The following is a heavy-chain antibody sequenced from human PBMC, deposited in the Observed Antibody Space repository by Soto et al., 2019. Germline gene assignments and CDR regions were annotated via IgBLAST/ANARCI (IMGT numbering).Heavy chain of an antibody. CDR1: GFIFSNFG. CDR3: ARGLRSVLDY. CDR2: ISSDEKIK. D-gene: IGHD6-6*01. J-gene: IGHJ4*02. V-gene: IGHV3-33*01. Sequence: GGSLRLSCVASGFIFSNFGMHWVRQAPGKGLEWVAVISSDEKIKQYADSVRGRFAISRDNSKNTLYLQMTSLRAEDTAIYYCARGLRSVLDYWGQGSLVTVS.